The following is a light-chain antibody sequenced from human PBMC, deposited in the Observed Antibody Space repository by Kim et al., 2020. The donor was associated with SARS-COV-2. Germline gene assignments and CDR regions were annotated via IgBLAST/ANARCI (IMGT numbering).Light chain of an antibody. CDR1: QSVGNN. Sequence: EIMMTQSPATLSVSPGERATLSCRASQSVGNNLAWYQQKPGQAPRLLIHGASTRATGFPARFSGSGSETEFTLTISSLQSEDFAVYYCQKYNTWPYTFGQGTKLEN. V-gene: IGKV3-15*01. J-gene: IGKJ2*01. CDR3: QKYNTWPYT. CDR2: GAS.